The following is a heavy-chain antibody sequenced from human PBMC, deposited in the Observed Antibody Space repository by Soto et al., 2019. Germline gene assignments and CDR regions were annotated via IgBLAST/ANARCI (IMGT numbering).Heavy chain of an antibody. CDR1: GFTFSNAW. D-gene: IGHD3-22*01. J-gene: IGHJ4*01. CDR2: VKSKNDGGTT. CDR3: TTDSYITSIIVRFDY. V-gene: IGHV3-15*07. Sequence: GSRRLSCAASGFTFSNAWINWVRQAPGKGLEWVGRVKSKNDGGTTDFAAPVKGRFAISRDDSKNMVYLEMNSLQTEDTAIYYCTTDSYITSIIVRFDYWGHGTLVTVSS.